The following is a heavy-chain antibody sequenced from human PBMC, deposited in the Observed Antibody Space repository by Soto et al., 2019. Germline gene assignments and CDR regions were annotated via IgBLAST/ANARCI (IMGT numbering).Heavy chain of an antibody. D-gene: IGHD2-21*02. CDR3: AKDGLTYCGGDCYSWPTASPDY. J-gene: IGHJ4*02. CDR1: GFTFSSYG. Sequence: QVQLVESGGGVVQPGRSLRLSCAASGFTFSSYGMHRVRQAPGKGLEWVAVISYDGSKKYYADSVKGRFTISRDNSKNTLYLQMNSLRAEDTAVYYCAKDGLTYCGGDCYSWPTASPDYWGQGTLVTVSS. V-gene: IGHV3-30*18. CDR2: ISYDGSKK.